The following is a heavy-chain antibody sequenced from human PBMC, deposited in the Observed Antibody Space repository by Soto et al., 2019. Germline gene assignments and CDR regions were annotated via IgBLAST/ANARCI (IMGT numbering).Heavy chain of an antibody. J-gene: IGHJ4*02. V-gene: IGHV4-34*01. Sequence: SETLSLTCAVYGGSFSGYYWSWIRQPPGKGLEWIGEINHSGSTNYNPSLKSRVTISVDTSKNQFSLKLSSVTAADTGVYFCARDIGFDYVNWGQGTLVTVSS. CDR2: INHSGST. CDR1: GGSFSGYY. CDR3: ARDIGFDYVN. D-gene: IGHD5-12*01.